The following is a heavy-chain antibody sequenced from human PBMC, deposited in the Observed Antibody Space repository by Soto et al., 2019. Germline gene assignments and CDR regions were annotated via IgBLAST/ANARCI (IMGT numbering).Heavy chain of an antibody. V-gene: IGHV1-8*01. D-gene: IGHD1-26*01. J-gene: IGHJ6*02. CDR2: MNPNSGNT. Sequence: ASVKVSCKASGYTFTSYDINWVRQATGQGLEWMGWMNPNSGNTGYAQKFQGRVTMTRNTSISTAYMELSSLRSEDTAVYYCARGTPSGSYRVDYYYYGMDVWGQGTTVTVSS. CDR3: ARGTPSGSYRVDYYYYGMDV. CDR1: GYTFTSYD.